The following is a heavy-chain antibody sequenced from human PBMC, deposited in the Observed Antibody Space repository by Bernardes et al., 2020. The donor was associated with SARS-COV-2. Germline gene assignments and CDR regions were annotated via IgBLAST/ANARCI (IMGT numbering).Heavy chain of an antibody. Sequence: ASVKVSCKASGYTFTGYYMHWVRQAPGQGLEWMGWINPNSGGTNYAQKFQGRVTMTRDTSISTAYMELSRLRSDDTAVYYCAREDLYASGYGMDVWGQGTTVTVSS. CDR3: AREDLYASGYGMDV. D-gene: IGHD3-10*01. V-gene: IGHV1-2*02. CDR1: GYTFTGYY. J-gene: IGHJ6*02. CDR2: INPNSGGT.